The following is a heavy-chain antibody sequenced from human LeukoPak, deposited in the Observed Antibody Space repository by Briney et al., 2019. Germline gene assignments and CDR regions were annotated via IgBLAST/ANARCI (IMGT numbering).Heavy chain of an antibody. J-gene: IGHJ4*02. D-gene: IGHD5-18*01. V-gene: IGHV4-39*01. CDR2: IYYSGST. Sequence: SETLSLTCTVSGGSISSSSYYWGWIRQPPGKGLERIGSIYYSGSTYYNPSLKSRVTISVDTSKNQFSLKLSSVTAADTAVYYCARISLLGYSYGSTDYWGQGTLVTVSS. CDR1: GGSISSSSYY. CDR3: ARISLLGYSYGSTDY.